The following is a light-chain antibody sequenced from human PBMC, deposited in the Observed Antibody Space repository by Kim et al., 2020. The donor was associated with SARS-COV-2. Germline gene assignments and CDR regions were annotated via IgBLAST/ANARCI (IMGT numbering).Light chain of an antibody. CDR1: TGAVNSGYY. CDR2: STS. V-gene: IGLV7-43*01. J-gene: IGLJ3*02. CDR3: LLHYGGVRV. Sequence: PGGTVTLTCASSTGAVNSGYYPNWFQQKPGQAPRALIYSTSKKHSWTPARFSGSLLGDKAALTLSGVQPEDEGDYYCLLHYGGVRVFGGGTQLTVL.